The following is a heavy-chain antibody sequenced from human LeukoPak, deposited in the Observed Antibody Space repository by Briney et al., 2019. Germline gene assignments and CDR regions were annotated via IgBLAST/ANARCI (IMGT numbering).Heavy chain of an antibody. V-gene: IGHV3-23*01. J-gene: IGHJ4*02. Sequence: GGSLRLSCAASGFTFSSYAMSWVRQAPGKGLEWVSAISGSGDNTYYADSVKGRFTISRDNSKNTLYLQMNSLRAEDTAVYYCAKDLGGIGYDYWGQGTLVTVSS. CDR3: AKDLGGIGYDY. CDR2: ISGSGDNT. CDR1: GFTFSSYA. D-gene: IGHD3-22*01.